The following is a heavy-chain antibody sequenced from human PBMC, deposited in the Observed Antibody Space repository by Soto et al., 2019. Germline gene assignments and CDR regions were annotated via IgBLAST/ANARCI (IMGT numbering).Heavy chain of an antibody. CDR2: ISAYNGNT. V-gene: IGHV1-18*01. CDR3: ARDGGGYCDY. Sequence: QGQLVQSGAEVKKPGASVKVSCKASGYTFTGYGISWVRQAPGQGLEWLGWISAYNGNTNYAQMLPXXVXTXXGATTSRAYMELTSVRPDDTAVYYCARDGGGYCDYWGRGGLVTVSS. CDR1: GYTFTGYG. J-gene: IGHJ4*02. D-gene: IGHD3-16*01.